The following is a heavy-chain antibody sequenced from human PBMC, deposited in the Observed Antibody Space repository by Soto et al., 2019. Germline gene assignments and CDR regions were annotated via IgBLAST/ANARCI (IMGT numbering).Heavy chain of an antibody. CDR1: GGSISTDGYY. J-gene: IGHJ5*02. CDR3: ARKYRTGPTLHWFDP. V-gene: IGHV4-31*03. Sequence: SETLSLTCTVSGGSISTDGYYWSWIRQHPGKGLEWIGYIYYSGTTYYNPSLRSRVTISVDTSKNQFSLKLSSVTAADTAVYYCARKYRTGPTLHWFDPWGQGTLVTV. D-gene: IGHD1-1*01. CDR2: IYYSGTT.